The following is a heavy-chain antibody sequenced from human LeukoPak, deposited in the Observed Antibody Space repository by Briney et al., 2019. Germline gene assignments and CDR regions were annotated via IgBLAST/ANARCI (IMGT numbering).Heavy chain of an antibody. Sequence: SETLSLTCAVYGGSFSGYYWSWIRQPPGKGLEWIGEINHSGSTNYNPSLKSRVTISVDTSKNQFSLKLSSVTAADTAVYYCARGVRGLNDYWGREPWSPSPQ. CDR3: ARGVRGLNDY. CDR1: GGSFSGYY. D-gene: IGHD2-8*01. V-gene: IGHV4-34*01. J-gene: IGHJ4*02. CDR2: INHSGST.